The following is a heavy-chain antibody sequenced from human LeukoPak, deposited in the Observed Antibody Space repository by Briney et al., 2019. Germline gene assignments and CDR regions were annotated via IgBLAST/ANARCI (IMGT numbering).Heavy chain of an antibody. Sequence: ASVKVSFTASGYTFTIYYMHWVRQAPGQGLEWMGIINPSGGSTSYAQKFQGRVTMTRDTSTGTVYMELSSLRSEDTAVYYCARAVVVAVQPCLGYWGQGTLVTVSS. D-gene: IGHD2-15*01. J-gene: IGHJ4*02. CDR1: GYTFTIYY. V-gene: IGHV1-46*01. CDR2: INPSGGST. CDR3: ARAVVVAVQPCLGY.